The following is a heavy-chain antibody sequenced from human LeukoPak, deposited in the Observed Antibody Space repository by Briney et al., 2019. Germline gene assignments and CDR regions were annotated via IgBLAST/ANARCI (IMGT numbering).Heavy chain of an antibody. CDR3: ARVIAAPSVYYMDV. CDR1: GGSISSYY. J-gene: IGHJ6*03. CDR2: IYYSGST. V-gene: IGHV4-59*01. D-gene: IGHD6-6*01. Sequence: SETLSLTCTVSGGSISSYYWSWIRQPPGKGLEWIGYIYYSGSTNYNPSLKSRVTISVDTSKNQFSLKLSSVTAADTAVYYCARVIAAPSVYYMDVWGKGTTVTVSS.